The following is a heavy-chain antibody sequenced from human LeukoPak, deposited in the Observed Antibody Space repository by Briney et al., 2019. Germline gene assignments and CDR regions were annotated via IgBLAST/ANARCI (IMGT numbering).Heavy chain of an antibody. D-gene: IGHD6-6*01. V-gene: IGHV3-23*01. J-gene: IGHJ5*02. CDR1: GFTFSSYA. CDR3: AKAPPARPRGNWFDP. Sequence: GGSLRLSCAASGFTFSSYAMSWVRQAPGKGLEWVSAISGSGGSTYYADSVKGRFTISRDNSENTLYLQMNSLRAEDTAVYYCAKAPPARPRGNWFDPWGQGTLVTVSS. CDR2: ISGSGGST.